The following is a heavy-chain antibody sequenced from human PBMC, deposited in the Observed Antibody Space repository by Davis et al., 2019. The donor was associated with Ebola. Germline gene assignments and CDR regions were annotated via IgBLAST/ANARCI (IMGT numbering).Heavy chain of an antibody. J-gene: IGHJ3*02. V-gene: IGHV5-51*01. D-gene: IGHD1-20*01. CDR2: IYTGDSDT. CDR3: ASLRRTITGMDDGFDI. CDR1: GNSFTSHW. Sequence: GESLKISCKDSGNSFTSHWIGWVRQMPGKGLEWMGVIYTGDSDTRYSPSFRGQVTISADKSITTAYLQWSGLRASDTAMYYCASLRRTITGMDDGFDIWGQGTMVTVSS.